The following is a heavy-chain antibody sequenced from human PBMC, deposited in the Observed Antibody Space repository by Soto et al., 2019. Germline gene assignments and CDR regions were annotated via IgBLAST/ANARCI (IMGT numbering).Heavy chain of an antibody. CDR1: GGTFSSYA. CDR3: ARSTSSHYDILTGTTVGWFDP. J-gene: IGHJ5*02. V-gene: IGHV1-69*13. CDR2: IIPIFGTA. D-gene: IGHD3-9*01. Sequence: SVKVSCKSSGGTFSSYAISWVRQAPGQGLEWMGGIIPIFGTANYAQKFQGRVTITADESTSTAYMEMSGLGSEDTAVYYCARSTSSHYDILTGTTVGWFDPWGQGTLVTVSS.